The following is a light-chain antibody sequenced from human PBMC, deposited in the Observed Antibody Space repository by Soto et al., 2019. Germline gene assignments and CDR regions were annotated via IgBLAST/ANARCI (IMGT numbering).Light chain of an antibody. J-gene: IGKJ4*01. CDR1: QVVSTRS. V-gene: IGKV3-20*01. CDR2: GAS. Sequence: PEESAALLCTASQVVSTRSLAWYQQKPGQAPRLLIYGASTRATGIPDRFRGGGSGTDFSLTISRLETEDFSVYYCHQYGSSPLTFGGGTKVDIK. CDR3: HQYGSSPLT.